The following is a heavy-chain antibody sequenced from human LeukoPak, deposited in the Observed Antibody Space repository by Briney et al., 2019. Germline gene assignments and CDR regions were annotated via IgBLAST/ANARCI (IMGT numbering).Heavy chain of an antibody. CDR2: ISGSGGST. V-gene: IGHV3-23*01. CDR3: AKIGTMVRGVMSPFDY. D-gene: IGHD3-10*01. CDR1: GFTVSSNY. J-gene: IGHJ4*02. Sequence: PGGSLRLSCAASGFTVSSNYMSWVRPAPGKGLEWVSAISGSGGSTYYADSVKGRFTISRDNSKNTLYLQMNSLRAEDTAVYYCAKIGTMVRGVMSPFDYWGQGTLVTVSS.